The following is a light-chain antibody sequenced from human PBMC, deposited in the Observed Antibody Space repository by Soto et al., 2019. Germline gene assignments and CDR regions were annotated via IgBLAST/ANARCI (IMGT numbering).Light chain of an antibody. CDR3: QQYGSSLFT. V-gene: IGKV3-20*01. CDR2: GAS. CDR1: QSVSSSY. Sequence: EIVLTQSPGTLSLSPGERATLSCRASQSVSSSYLAWYQQKPGQAPRLLIYGASSRATGIPDRFSGSGSGTDFPLTISRREPEDFAVYYWQQYGSSLFTFGPGTKLDIK. J-gene: IGKJ3*01.